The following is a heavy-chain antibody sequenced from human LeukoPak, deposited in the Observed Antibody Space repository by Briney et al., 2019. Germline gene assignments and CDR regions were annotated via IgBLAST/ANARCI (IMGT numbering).Heavy chain of an antibody. V-gene: IGHV7-4-1*02. D-gene: IGHD6-19*01. CDR3: ARDSWAGTVLGFDY. J-gene: IGHJ4*02. CDR2: INTNTGNP. CDR1: GYTFSSYA. Sequence: ASVKVSCKASGYTFSSYAMNWVRQAPGQGLEWMGWINTNTGNPTYAQGFTGRFVFSLDTSVSTAYLQISSLKAEDTAVYYCARDSWAGTVLGFDYWGQGTLVTVSS.